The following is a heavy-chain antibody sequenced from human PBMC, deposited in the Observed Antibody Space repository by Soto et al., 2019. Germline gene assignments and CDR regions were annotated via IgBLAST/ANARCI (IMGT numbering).Heavy chain of an antibody. CDR2: IIPILGIA. V-gene: IGHV1-69*02. CDR3: ASSGVASDAFDI. Sequence: SVKVSCKASGGTFSSYTISWVRQAPGQGLEWMGRIIPILGIANYAQKFQGRVTITADKSTSTAYMELSSLRSEDTAVYYCASSGVASDAFDIWGQGTMVTVSS. J-gene: IGHJ3*02. CDR1: GGTFSSYT. D-gene: IGHD2-15*01.